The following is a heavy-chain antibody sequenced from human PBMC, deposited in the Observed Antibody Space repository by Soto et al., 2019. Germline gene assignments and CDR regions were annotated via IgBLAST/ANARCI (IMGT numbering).Heavy chain of an antibody. CDR2: ISPDNGNT. CDR3: ARALGYSGYAGMDV. Sequence: QVQLVQSGGEVKKPGASVKVSCKASGYTFTIYGINWVRQAPGQGLEWMGWISPDNGNTNYAQKLQGRVTMTTDTXTXXXXXXXXXXXSDXXAXYXXARALGYSGYAGMDVWGQGTTVTVSS. CDR1: GYTFTIYG. V-gene: IGHV1-18*01. D-gene: IGHD5-12*01. J-gene: IGHJ6*02.